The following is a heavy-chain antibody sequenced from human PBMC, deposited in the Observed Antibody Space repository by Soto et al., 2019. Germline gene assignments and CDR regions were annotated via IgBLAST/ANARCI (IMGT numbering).Heavy chain of an antibody. CDR3: ARGGATVTTLTLVS. D-gene: IGHD4-17*01. V-gene: IGHV1-69*13. Sequence: GPPVKVSCKASGGTFSSYAISWVRQAPGQGLEWMGGIIPIFGTANYAQKFQGRVTITADESTSTAYMELSSLRSEDTAVYYCARGGATVTTLTLVSWGQGTLVTVSS. J-gene: IGHJ4*02. CDR1: GGTFSSYA. CDR2: IIPIFGTA.